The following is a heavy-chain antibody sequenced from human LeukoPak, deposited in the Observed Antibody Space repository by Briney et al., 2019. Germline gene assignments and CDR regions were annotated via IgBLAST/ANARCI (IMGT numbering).Heavy chain of an antibody. D-gene: IGHD2-2*01. V-gene: IGHV3-30*02. J-gene: IGHJ6*03. Sequence: PGGSLRLSCAASGFTFSNSWMSWVRQAPGKGLEWVAFIRYDGSNKYYADSVKGRFTISRDNSKNTLYLQMNSLRAEDTAVYYCAKEMGDIVVVPAADYMDVWGKGTTVTVSS. CDR2: IRYDGSNK. CDR1: GFTFSNSW. CDR3: AKEMGDIVVVPAADYMDV.